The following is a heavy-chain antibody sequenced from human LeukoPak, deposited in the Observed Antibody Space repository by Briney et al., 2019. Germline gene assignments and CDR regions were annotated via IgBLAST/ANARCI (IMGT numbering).Heavy chain of an antibody. CDR1: GGTFSSYA. V-gene: IGHV1-69*05. J-gene: IGHJ6*03. Sequence: SVKVSCKASGGTFSSYAISWVRQAPGQGLEWMGGIIPIFGTANYAQKFQGRVTVTTDESTSTAYMELSSLRSEDTAVYYCARKKVGVAPMDVWGKGTTVTVSS. CDR2: IIPIFGTA. CDR3: ARKKVGVAPMDV. D-gene: IGHD1-26*01.